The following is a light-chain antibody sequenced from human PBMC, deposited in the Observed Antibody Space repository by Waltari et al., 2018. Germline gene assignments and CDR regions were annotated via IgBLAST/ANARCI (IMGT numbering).Light chain of an antibody. Sequence: QSVMTQPPAVSAAPGQRVTVSCTGSNSNIGIHHVPWYKHLPGTAPKLLSYEDTRRPSGTPDRFSGSKSGTTATLNITGLQTGDEADYYCGAWDDDLTVEVFGGGTKVTVL. J-gene: IGLJ2*01. CDR1: NSNIGIHH. V-gene: IGLV1-51*01. CDR2: EDT. CDR3: GAWDDDLTVEV.